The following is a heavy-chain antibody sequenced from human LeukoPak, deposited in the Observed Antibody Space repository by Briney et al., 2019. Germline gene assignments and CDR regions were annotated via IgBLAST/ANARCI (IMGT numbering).Heavy chain of an antibody. Sequence: PGGSLRLSCAASGFTFSSYSMNWVRQAPGKGLEWVSSISDSGSYIYYADSVKGRFIISRDNAKNSLYLQMNSLRAEDSAVYYCARERKSMTTVTTGFDYWGQGTLVTVSS. CDR2: ISDSGSYI. J-gene: IGHJ4*01. CDR3: ARERKSMTTVTTGFDY. CDR1: GFTFSSYS. V-gene: IGHV3-21*01. D-gene: IGHD4-17*01.